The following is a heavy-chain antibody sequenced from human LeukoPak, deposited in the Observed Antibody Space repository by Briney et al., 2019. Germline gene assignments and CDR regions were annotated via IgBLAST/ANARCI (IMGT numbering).Heavy chain of an antibody. J-gene: IGHJ6*03. CDR2: IKQDGSEK. D-gene: IGHD3/OR15-3a*01. CDR1: GFTFSSYW. V-gene: IGHV3-7*01. Sequence: GGSLRLSCAASGFTFSSYWVSWVRQAPGKGLEWVANIKQDGSEKYYVDSVKGRFTISRDNAKNSLYLQMNSLRAEDTAVYYCARDRSGLYYYYMDVSGKGTTVTVSS. CDR3: ARDRSGLYYYYMDV.